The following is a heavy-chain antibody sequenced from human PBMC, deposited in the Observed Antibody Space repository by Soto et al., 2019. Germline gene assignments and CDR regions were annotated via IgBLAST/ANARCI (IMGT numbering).Heavy chain of an antibody. CDR3: VSQPAGTTREFDS. D-gene: IGHD1-1*01. V-gene: IGHV3-64D*06. Sequence: VGSLRLSCSASGFAFSSYAMHWVRQAPGKGLESVSAISSNGGSTYYADSVKGRFTISRDNSKNTLYLQMSSLRAEDTAVYYCVSQPAGTTREFDSWGQGTLLTVSS. CDR1: GFAFSSYA. J-gene: IGHJ4*02. CDR2: ISSNGGST.